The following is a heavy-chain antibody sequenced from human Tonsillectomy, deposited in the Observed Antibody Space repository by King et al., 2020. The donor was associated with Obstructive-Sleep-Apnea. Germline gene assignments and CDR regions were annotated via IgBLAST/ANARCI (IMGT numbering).Heavy chain of an antibody. J-gene: IGHJ4*02. Sequence: VQLVESGGTLVQPGGSLRLSCAASGFTFISYAMSWVRQAPGKGLEWVSGMSSSGGRKYYADSVKCRFTISRDNSKNTLYLQLNSLRAEDTAVYYCAKERQQLLDYWGQGTLVTVSS. CDR1: GFTFISYA. V-gene: IGHV3-23*04. CDR3: AKERQQLLDY. CDR2: MSSSGGRK. D-gene: IGHD6-13*01.